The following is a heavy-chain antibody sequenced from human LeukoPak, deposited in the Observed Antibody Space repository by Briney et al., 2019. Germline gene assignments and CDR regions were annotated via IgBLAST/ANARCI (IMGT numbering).Heavy chain of an antibody. CDR2: ISSNGGST. V-gene: IGHV3-64*01. Sequence: GGSLRLSCAASGFTFSSYAMHWVRQAPGKGLEYVSAISSNGGSTYYANSVKGRFTISRDNSKNTLYLQMGSLRAEDMAVYYCARDAAVQQLGYYYYYMDVWGKGTTVTVSS. J-gene: IGHJ6*03. CDR1: GFTFSSYA. D-gene: IGHD6-13*01. CDR3: ARDAAVQQLGYYYYYMDV.